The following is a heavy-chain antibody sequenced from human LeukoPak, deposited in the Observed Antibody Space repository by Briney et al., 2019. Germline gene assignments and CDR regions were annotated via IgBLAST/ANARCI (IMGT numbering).Heavy chain of an antibody. V-gene: IGHV3-30*03. Sequence: GGSLRLSCAASGFTFSSYGMHWVRQAPGKGLDWVAVISNDGSKKYYADSVKGRFTISRDNSKNTLSLQVSSLRAEDTAVYYCARGMQPRFGELSGNLDYWGQGTLVTVSS. CDR1: GFTFSSYG. J-gene: IGHJ4*02. CDR3: ARGMQPRFGELSGNLDY. CDR2: ISNDGSKK. D-gene: IGHD3-10*01.